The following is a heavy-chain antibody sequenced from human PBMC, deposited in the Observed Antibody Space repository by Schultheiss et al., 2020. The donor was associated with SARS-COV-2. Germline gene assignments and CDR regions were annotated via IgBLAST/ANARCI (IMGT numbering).Heavy chain of an antibody. D-gene: IGHD1-7*01. CDR2: ISGSGGST. Sequence: GGSLRLSCAASGFTFSSYAMSWVRQAPGKGLEWVSAISGSGGSTYYADSVKGRFTISRDNSKNTLYLQMSSLRAEDTAVYYCARGGGTGTTWYFDYWGQGTLVTVSS. CDR1: GFTFSSYA. J-gene: IGHJ4*02. V-gene: IGHV3-23*01. CDR3: ARGGGTGTTWYFDY.